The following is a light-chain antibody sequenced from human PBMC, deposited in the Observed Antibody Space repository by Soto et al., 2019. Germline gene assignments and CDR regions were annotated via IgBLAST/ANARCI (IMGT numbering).Light chain of an antibody. CDR2: DVA. J-gene: IGLJ1*01. CDR3: VSYTSSTTYV. CDR1: SSDVGGSNF. Sequence: QSGLTQPASVSYSPGQSITISCTGTSSDVGGSNFVSWYQQHPGKPPKLIIYDVANRPSGVSNRFSGSKSGSTASLIISRLQTEDEADYYCVSYTSSTTYVFGTGTKVTVL. V-gene: IGLV2-14*03.